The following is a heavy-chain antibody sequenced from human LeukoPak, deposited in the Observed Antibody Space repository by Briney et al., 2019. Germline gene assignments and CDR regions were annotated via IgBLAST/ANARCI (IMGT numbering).Heavy chain of an antibody. Sequence: SETLSLTCTVSGYSISSGFYWGLIRQPPGKGLEWIGSIYHSGSTYYNPSLKSRVTISVDTSKNQFSLKLTSVTAADTAVYYCARSNWQWELLGLGRYNWFDPWGQGTLVTVSS. V-gene: IGHV4-38-2*02. CDR2: IYHSGST. D-gene: IGHD1-26*01. CDR3: ARSNWQWELLGLGRYNWFDP. CDR1: GYSISSGFY. J-gene: IGHJ5*02.